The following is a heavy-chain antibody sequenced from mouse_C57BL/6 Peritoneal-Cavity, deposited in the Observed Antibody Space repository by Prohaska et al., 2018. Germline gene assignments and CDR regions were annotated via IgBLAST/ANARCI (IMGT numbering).Heavy chain of an antibody. Sequence: EVKLLQSGGGLVQPGGSLKLSCAASGIDFSRYWMSWVRRAPGKGLEWIGEINQDSSTINYAPSLKDKFIISRENAKNTLYLQMSKVRSEDTALYYCASPTWDWYFDVWGTGTTVTVSS. CDR3: ASPTWDWYFDV. CDR1: GIDFSRYW. D-gene: IGHD4-1*01. J-gene: IGHJ1*03. CDR2: INQDSSTI. V-gene: IGHV4-1*01.